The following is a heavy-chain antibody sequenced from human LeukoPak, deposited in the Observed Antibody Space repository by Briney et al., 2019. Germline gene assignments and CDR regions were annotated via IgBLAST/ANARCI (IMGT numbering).Heavy chain of an antibody. D-gene: IGHD1-26*01. CDR3: VKGGTYTGGLDY. J-gene: IGHJ4*02. CDR2: ISWDAGSA. V-gene: IGHV3-43*01. CDR1: GFTFYEYT. Sequence: EAGGSLRLSCAASGFTFYEYTMHWVRQAPGKGLEWVSLISWDAGSAYYADSVKGRFTISRDNSENSLFLQMNSLRTEDTALYYCVKGGTYTGGLDYWGQGTLVTVSS.